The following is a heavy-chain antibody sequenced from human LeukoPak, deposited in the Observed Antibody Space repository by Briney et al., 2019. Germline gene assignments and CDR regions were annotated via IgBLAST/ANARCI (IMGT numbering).Heavy chain of an antibody. CDR1: GFTFSSYA. CDR2: IYSGGST. J-gene: IGHJ4*02. CDR3: ARESRVNYYDSSGYLDY. V-gene: IGHV3-53*01. Sequence: PGGSLRLSCAASGFTFSSYAMSWVRQAPGKGLEWVSVIYSGGSTYYADSVKGRFTISRDNSKNMLYLQMNSLRAEDTAVYYCARESRVNYYDSSGYLDYWGQGTLVTVSS. D-gene: IGHD3-22*01.